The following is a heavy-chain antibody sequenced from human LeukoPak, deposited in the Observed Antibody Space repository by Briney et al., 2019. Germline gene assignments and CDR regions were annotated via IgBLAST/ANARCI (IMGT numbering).Heavy chain of an antibody. V-gene: IGHV4-59*01. CDR1: GDSISNYY. CDR2: IYYSGPT. Sequence: PSETLSLTCTVPGDSISNYYWGWFRQPPGKGLEGIGYIYYSGPTHYNPSLKSRGTISVDTTTNQFSLTLSSVAAADTAVYNCARVMDSSGWYLYYGMDVWGQGTTVTVSS. J-gene: IGHJ6*02. CDR3: ARVMDSSGWYLYYGMDV. D-gene: IGHD6-19*01.